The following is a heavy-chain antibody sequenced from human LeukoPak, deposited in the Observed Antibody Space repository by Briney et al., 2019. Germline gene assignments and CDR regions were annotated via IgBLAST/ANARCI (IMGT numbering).Heavy chain of an antibody. J-gene: IGHJ2*01. CDR1: GGSISSGSYY. V-gene: IGHV4-61*02. D-gene: IGHD2-2*01. CDR2: IYTSGST. CDR3: ARESLVVPQVGYFDL. Sequence: SETLSLTCTVSGGSISSGSYYWSWIRQPAGKGLEWIGRIYTSGSTNYNPSLKSRVTISVDTSKNQFSLKLSSVTAADTAVYYCARESLVVPQVGYFDLWGRGTLVTVSS.